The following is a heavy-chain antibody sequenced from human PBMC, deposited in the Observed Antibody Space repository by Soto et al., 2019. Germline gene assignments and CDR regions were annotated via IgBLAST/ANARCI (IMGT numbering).Heavy chain of an antibody. J-gene: IGHJ4*02. CDR3: AREVGATGDYYFDY. CDR2: IWYDGSNK. CDR1: GFTFSSYG. D-gene: IGHD3-10*01. Sequence: QVKLVESGGGVVQPGRSLRLSCAASGFTFSSYGMHWVRQAPGKGLEWVAVIWYDGSNKYYADSVKGRFTISRDNSKNTLYLQMNSLSAEDTAVYYCAREVGATGDYYFDYWGQGTLVTVSS. V-gene: IGHV3-33*01.